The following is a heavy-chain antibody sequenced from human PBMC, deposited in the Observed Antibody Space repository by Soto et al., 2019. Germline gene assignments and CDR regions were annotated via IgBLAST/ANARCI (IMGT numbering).Heavy chain of an antibody. CDR1: GGSISSYY. V-gene: IGHV4-59*01. J-gene: IGHJ4*02. CDR2: IYYSGST. D-gene: IGHD4-17*01. Sequence: SETLSLTCTVSGGSISSYYWSWIRQPPGKGLEWIGYIYYSGSTNYNPSLKSRVTISVDTSKNQFSLKLSSVTAADTAVYYCARWYGGSLDYWGQGILVTVSS. CDR3: ARWYGGSLDY.